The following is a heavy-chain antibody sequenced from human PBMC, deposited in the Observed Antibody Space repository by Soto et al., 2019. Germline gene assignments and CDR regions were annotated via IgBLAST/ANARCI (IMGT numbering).Heavy chain of an antibody. CDR1: GFTFSSYA. Sequence: GGSLRLSCAASGFTFSSYAMSWVRQAPGKGLEWVSAISSSGGSTYYPDSVKGRFTISRDNSKNTLFLQMNSLRPEDTAVYYCARARYCTDGSCYFDCWGQGTLVTVSS. CDR3: ARARYCTDGSCYFDC. CDR2: ISSSGGST. V-gene: IGHV3-23*01. J-gene: IGHJ4*02. D-gene: IGHD2-8*01.